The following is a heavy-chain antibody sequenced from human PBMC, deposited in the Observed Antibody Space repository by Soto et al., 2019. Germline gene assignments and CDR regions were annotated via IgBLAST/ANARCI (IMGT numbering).Heavy chain of an antibody. J-gene: IGHJ6*02. CDR1: GFTFSSYG. CDR3: AKDRDIRGWFSGYYYGMDV. CDR2: ISGGGDNT. V-gene: IGHV3-23*01. Sequence: GGSLRLSCAASGFTFSSYGMNWVRQAPGKGLEWVSAISGGGDNTYNADSVKGRFTISRDNSKNTLSLQMNSLRAEDTAVYYCAKDRDIRGWFSGYYYGMDVWGQGTTVTVS. D-gene: IGHD6-19*01.